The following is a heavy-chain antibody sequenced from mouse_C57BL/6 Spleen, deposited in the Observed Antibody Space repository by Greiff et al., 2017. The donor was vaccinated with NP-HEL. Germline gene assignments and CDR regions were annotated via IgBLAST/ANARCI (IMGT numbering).Heavy chain of an antibody. V-gene: IGHV8-12*01. Sequence: QVTLKESGPGILQSSQTLSLTCSFSGFSLSTSGMGVSWIRQPSGKGLEWLAHIYWDDDKRNNPSLKSRLTISKDTSRNQVFLKITSVDTADTATYYCARKGNDFYAMDYWGQGTSVTVSS. CDR1: GFSLSTSGMG. J-gene: IGHJ4*01. CDR2: IYWDDDK. D-gene: IGHD2-4*01. CDR3: ARKGNDFYAMDY.